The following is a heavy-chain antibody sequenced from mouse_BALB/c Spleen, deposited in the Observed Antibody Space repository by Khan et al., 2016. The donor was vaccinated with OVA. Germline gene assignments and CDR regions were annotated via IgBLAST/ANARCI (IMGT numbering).Heavy chain of an antibody. Sequence: EVELVESGGGLVQPGGSRKLSCAASGFTFSSYGMHWVRQAPEKGLEWIAYISGDSNTIYYADTVKGRFTISRDNSKNTLFLQMTSLMSEDTARDYCATSYFYGYYFDYWGPGTPLTVSS. CDR2: ISGDSNTI. J-gene: IGHJ2*01. V-gene: IGHV5-17*02. CDR1: GFTFSSYG. CDR3: ATSYFYGYYFDY. D-gene: IGHD1-1*01.